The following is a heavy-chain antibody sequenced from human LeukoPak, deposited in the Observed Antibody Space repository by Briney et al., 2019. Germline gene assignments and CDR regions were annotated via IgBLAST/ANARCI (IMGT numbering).Heavy chain of an antibody. J-gene: IGHJ4*02. D-gene: IGHD2-2*02. CDR2: IYHSGSA. V-gene: IGHV4-38-2*02. Sequence: SETLSLTCTVSGYSITSGYDWAWIRQPPGKVLEWIGSIYHSGSAYYSPSLKSRVTISVDTSKNQFSLKLSSVTAADTAVYYCVRYCSSTTCYTRAVDYWGQGTLVTVSS. CDR1: GYSITSGYD. CDR3: VRYCSSTTCYTRAVDY.